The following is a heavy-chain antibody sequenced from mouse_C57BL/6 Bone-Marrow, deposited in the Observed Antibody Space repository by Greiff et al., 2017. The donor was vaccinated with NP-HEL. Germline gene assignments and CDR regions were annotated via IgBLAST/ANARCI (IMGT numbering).Heavy chain of an antibody. V-gene: IGHV1-81*01. Sequence: QVHVKQSGAELARPGASVKLSCKASGYTFTSYGISWVKQRTGQGLEWIGEIYPRSGNTYYNEKFKGKATLTADKSSSTAYMELRRLTSEDSAVYFCARSSPYYFDYWGQGTTLTGSS. J-gene: IGHJ2*01. CDR3: ARSSPYYFDY. CDR1: GYTFTSYG. CDR2: IYPRSGNT.